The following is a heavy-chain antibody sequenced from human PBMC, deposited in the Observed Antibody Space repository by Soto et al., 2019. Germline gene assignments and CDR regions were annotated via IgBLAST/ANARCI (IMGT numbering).Heavy chain of an antibody. V-gene: IGHV3-7*04. CDR3: ARGDFYDTSGPFSDAFDI. CDR2: IKPDGGEK. CDR1: GFTFSTYW. D-gene: IGHD3-22*01. J-gene: IGHJ3*02. Sequence: GSLRLSCAASGFTFSTYWMSWVRQAPGKGLEWVANIKPDGGEKWYVDSVRGRFTISRDNAENSLYLQMNSLRAEDTAVYYCARGDFYDTSGPFSDAFDIWGQGTMVTVSS.